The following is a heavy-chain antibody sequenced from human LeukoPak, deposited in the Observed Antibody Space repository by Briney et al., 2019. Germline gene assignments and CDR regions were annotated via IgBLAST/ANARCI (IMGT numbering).Heavy chain of an antibody. V-gene: IGHV4-39*07. CDR3: ARDGPLVTIFGRYYYGMDV. CDR1: GGSISSSSYY. J-gene: IGHJ6*02. D-gene: IGHD4-4*01. CDR2: IYYSGST. Sequence: PSETLSLTCTVSGGSISSSSYYWGWIRQPPGKGLEWIGSIYYSGSTYYNPSLKSRVTISVDTSKNQFSLKLSSVTAADTAVYYCARDGPLVTIFGRYYYGMDVWGQGTTVTVSS.